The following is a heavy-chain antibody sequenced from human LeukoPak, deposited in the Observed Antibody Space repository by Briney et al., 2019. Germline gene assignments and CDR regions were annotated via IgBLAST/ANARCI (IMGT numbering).Heavy chain of an antibody. Sequence: GGSLRLSCAASGFTFDDYGMSWVRQAPGKGLEWVSGINWNGGSTGYADSVKGRFTISRDNAKNSLYLQMNSLRAEDTALYHCARPRVAGYYYYYMDVWGKGTTVTVSS. CDR3: ARPRVAGYYYYYMDV. CDR2: INWNGGST. V-gene: IGHV3-20*01. CDR1: GFTFDDYG. D-gene: IGHD6-19*01. J-gene: IGHJ6*03.